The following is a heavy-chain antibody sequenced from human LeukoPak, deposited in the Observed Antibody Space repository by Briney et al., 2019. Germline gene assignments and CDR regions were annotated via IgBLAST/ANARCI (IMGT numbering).Heavy chain of an antibody. CDR3: AKFHATWYGDT. J-gene: IGHJ4*02. CDR1: GSNFATYW. Sequence: PGESLKISCQGSGSNFATYWIVWVRQMPGKGLEWMGIIYPGNSHTRYSTSFQGQVTISADTSISTAYLHWSNLQSSDTAMYYCAKFHATWYGDTWGQGTLVTVSS. V-gene: IGHV5-51*01. D-gene: IGHD6-13*01. CDR2: IYPGNSHT.